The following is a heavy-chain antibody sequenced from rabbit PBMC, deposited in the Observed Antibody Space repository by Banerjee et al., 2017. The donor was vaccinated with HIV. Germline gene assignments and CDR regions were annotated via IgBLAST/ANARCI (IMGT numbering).Heavy chain of an antibody. CDR1: GIDFSGNYY. Sequence: QEQLKESGGGLVQPGGSLKLSCKASGIDFSGNYYLCWVRQAPGKGLEWIACVAPGDSDSSYYATWAKGRFTSSKTSSTTVTLQMTSLTAADTATYFCARDTHYAGSGNLWGQGTLVTVS. J-gene: IGHJ4*01. CDR2: VAPGDSDSS. CDR3: ARDTHYAGSGNL. V-gene: IGHV1S45*01. D-gene: IGHD4-2*01.